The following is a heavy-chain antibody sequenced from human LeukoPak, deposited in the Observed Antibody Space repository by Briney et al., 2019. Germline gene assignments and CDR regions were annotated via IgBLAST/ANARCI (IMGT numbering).Heavy chain of an antibody. CDR2: IYYSGST. Sequence: SETLSLTCTVSGGSISSYYWSWIRQPPGKGLGWIGYIYYSGSTNYNPSLKSRVTISVDTSKNQFSLKLSSVTAADTAVYYCARRLVVRGVIISDWFDPWGQGTLVTVSS. CDR3: ARRLVVRGVIISDWFDP. J-gene: IGHJ5*02. CDR1: GGSISSYY. D-gene: IGHD3-10*01. V-gene: IGHV4-59*01.